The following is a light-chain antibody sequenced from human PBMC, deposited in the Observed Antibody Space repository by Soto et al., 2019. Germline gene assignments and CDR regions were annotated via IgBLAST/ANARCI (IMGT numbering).Light chain of an antibody. CDR1: QSISSW. J-gene: IGKJ4*01. CDR2: KAS. V-gene: IGKV1-5*03. Sequence: DIQMTQSPSTLSASVGDRVTITCRASQSISSWLAWYQQKPWKAPNLPIYKASSLESGVPSRFSGSGSGTELTLTISGLQPDDLATYYCQQYNSYRLTVGGGTKVEL. CDR3: QQYNSYRLT.